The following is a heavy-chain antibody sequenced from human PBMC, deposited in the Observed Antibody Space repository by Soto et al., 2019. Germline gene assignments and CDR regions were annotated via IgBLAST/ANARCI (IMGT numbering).Heavy chain of an antibody. V-gene: IGHV3-23*01. D-gene: IGHD3-22*01. Sequence: GGSLRLSCAASGFTFSSYAMSWVRQAPGKGLEWVSAISGSGGSTYYADSVKGRFTISRDNSKNTLYLQMNSLRAEDTAVYYCAKDVNYDSSGLVDYWGQGTLVTVSS. J-gene: IGHJ4*02. CDR1: GFTFSSYA. CDR2: ISGSGGST. CDR3: AKDVNYDSSGLVDY.